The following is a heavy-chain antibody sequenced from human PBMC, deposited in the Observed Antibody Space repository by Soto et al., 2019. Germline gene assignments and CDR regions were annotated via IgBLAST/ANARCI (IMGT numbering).Heavy chain of an antibody. CDR3: ARGFDSDAFDI. Sequence: QVQLVGSGGGVVQPGRSLRLSCAASGFTFSSYAMHWVRQAPGKGLEWVAVISYDGSNKYYADSVKGRFTISRDNSKNTLYLQMNSLRAEDTAVYYCARGFDSDAFDIWGQGTMVTVSS. CDR1: GFTFSSYA. V-gene: IGHV3-30-3*01. J-gene: IGHJ3*02. CDR2: ISYDGSNK.